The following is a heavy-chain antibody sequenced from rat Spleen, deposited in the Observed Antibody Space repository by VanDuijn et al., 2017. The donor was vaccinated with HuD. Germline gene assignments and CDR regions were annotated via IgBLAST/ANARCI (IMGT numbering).Heavy chain of an antibody. D-gene: IGHD5-1*01. CDR3: TKDRPGALMEA. V-gene: IGHV5-20*01. Sequence: EVQLVESVGGLVQLGRAVKLSCAASGFTFSDYYIAWVRQAPTKGLEWVTTISYECLNTYYRDSVKCRFTISRDNAKNTLYLQMDSLVSEDTATYYCTKDRPGALMEAWGQGASVTVST. CDR1: GFTFSDYY. J-gene: IGHJ4*01. CDR2: ISYECLNT.